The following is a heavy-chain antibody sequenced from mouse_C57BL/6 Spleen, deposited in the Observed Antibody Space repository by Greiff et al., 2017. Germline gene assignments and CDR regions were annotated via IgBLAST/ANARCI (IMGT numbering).Heavy chain of an antibody. Sequence: EVQLQQSGPELVKPGASVKISCKASGYSFTGYYMNWVKQSPEKSLEWIGEINPSTGGTTYNQKFKAKATLTVDKSSSTAYMQLKGLTSEDSAVYDCAPYSNYERPWFAYWGQGTLVTVSA. V-gene: IGHV1-42*01. CDR2: INPSTGGT. J-gene: IGHJ3*01. D-gene: IGHD2-5*01. CDR1: GYSFTGYY. CDR3: APYSNYERPWFAY.